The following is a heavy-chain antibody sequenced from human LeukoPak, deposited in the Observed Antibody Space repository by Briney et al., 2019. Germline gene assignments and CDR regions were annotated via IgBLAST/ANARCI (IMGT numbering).Heavy chain of an antibody. D-gene: IGHD3-16*01. CDR2: INAYNGNT. J-gene: IGHJ6*03. V-gene: IGHV1-18*01. CDR3: ARGGRYYYYYMDV. CDR1: GYTFTNYG. Sequence: ASAKVSCKASGYTFTNYGISWVRQAPGQGLEWMGWINAYNGNTNYAQKFQGRVTMTTDTSTSTAYMELRSLRSDDTAVYYCARGGRYYYYYMDVWGKGTTVTVSS.